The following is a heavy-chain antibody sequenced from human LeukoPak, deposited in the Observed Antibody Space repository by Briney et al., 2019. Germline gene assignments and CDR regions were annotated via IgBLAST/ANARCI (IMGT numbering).Heavy chain of an antibody. CDR1: GGSISSGGYY. J-gene: IGHJ1*01. CDR3: ARVGYYDSSGYYYKYFQH. Sequence: TSQTLSLTCTVSGGSISSGGYYWSWIRQPPGKGLEWIGYIYHSGSTYYNPSLKSRVTISVDRSKNQFSLKLSSVTAADTAVYYCARVGYYDSSGYYYKYFQHWGQGTLVTVSS. D-gene: IGHD3-22*01. V-gene: IGHV4-30-2*01. CDR2: IYHSGST.